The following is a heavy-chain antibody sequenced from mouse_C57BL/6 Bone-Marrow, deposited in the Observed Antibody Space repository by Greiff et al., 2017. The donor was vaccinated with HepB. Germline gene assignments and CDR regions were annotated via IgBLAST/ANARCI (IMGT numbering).Heavy chain of an antibody. J-gene: IGHJ2*01. Sequence: VQLKESGGDLVKPGGSLKLSCAASGFTFSSYGMSWVRQTPDKRLEWVATISSGGSYTYYPDSVKGRFTISRDNAKNTLYLQMSSLKSEDTAMYYCARQGLLCDYWGQGTTLTVSS. V-gene: IGHV5-6*01. CDR1: GFTFSSYG. CDR3: ARQGLLCDY. CDR2: ISSGGSYT. D-gene: IGHD2-1*01.